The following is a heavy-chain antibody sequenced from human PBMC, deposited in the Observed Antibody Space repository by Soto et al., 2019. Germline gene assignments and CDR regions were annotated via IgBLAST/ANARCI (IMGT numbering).Heavy chain of an antibody. D-gene: IGHD2-15*01. J-gene: IGHJ6*02. CDR1: GYTFTSYD. Sequence: ASVKVSCKASGYTFTSYDINWVRQATEQGLEWMGWMNPNSGNTGYAQKFQGRVTMTRNTSISTAYMELSSLRSEDTAVYYCARGSELGYCSGGSCHHYYYYYGMDVWGQGTTVTVYS. CDR2: MNPNSGNT. V-gene: IGHV1-8*01. CDR3: ARGSELGYCSGGSCHHYYYYYGMDV.